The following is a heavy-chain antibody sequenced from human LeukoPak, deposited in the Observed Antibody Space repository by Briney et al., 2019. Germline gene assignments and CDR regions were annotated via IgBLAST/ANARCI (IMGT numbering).Heavy chain of an antibody. CDR1: GFTLDNYN. V-gene: IGHV3-23*01. CDR3: AKDVLRYFDWLNSYFDY. Sequence: GGSLRLSCAASGFTLDNYNFNWVRQAPGKGLEWVSAISGSGGSTYYADSVKGRFAISRDNSKNTLYLQMNSLRAEDTAVYYCAKDVLRYFDWLNSYFDYWGQGTLVTVSS. J-gene: IGHJ4*02. D-gene: IGHD3-9*01. CDR2: ISGSGGST.